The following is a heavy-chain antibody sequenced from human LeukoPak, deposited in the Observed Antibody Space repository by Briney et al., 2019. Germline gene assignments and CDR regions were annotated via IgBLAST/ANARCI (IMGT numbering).Heavy chain of an antibody. Sequence: TSVKVSCKASGYTFARYGITWVRQAPGQGLEGMGCISAYNGDTKFAQHLQDRVTLTTDASTGTAYMEMRSLTSDDTTLYYCAREPALVTPPGGPDHRGRGTMATVSS. J-gene: IGHJ4*02. CDR2: ISAYNGDT. V-gene: IGHV1-18*01. CDR3: AREPALVTPPGGPDH. CDR1: GYTFARYG. D-gene: IGHD2-8*02.